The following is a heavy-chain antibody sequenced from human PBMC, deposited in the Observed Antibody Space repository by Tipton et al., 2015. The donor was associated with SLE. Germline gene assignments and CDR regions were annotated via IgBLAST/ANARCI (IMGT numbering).Heavy chain of an antibody. D-gene: IGHD3-10*01. CDR1: GASISSYY. J-gene: IGHJ4*02. Sequence: TLSLTRTVSGASISSYYWSWIRQPPGTRLEWIAYSSYSGSTNYNSSLKSRVSILIDTSKNQFSLKMTSLTPADTAVYFCAGGGASARFDFWGQGTLVTASS. CDR3: AGGGASARFDF. V-gene: IGHV4-59*07. CDR2: SSYSGST.